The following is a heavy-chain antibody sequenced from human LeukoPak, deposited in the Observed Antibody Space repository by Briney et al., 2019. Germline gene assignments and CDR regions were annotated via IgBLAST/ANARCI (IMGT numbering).Heavy chain of an antibody. CDR3: ARAGLRYFDWLLSHFDY. J-gene: IGHJ4*02. Sequence: GGSLRLSCAASGFTFSSYAMHWVRQAPGKGLEWVAVISYDGSNKYYADSVKGRFTISRDNSKNTLYLQMNSLRAEDTAVYYCARAGLRYFDWLLSHFDYWGQGTLVTVSS. CDR1: GFTFSSYA. D-gene: IGHD3-9*01. CDR2: ISYDGSNK. V-gene: IGHV3-30*04.